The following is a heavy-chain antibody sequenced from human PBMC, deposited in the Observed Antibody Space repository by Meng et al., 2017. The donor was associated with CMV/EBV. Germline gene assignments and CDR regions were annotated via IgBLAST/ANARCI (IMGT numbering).Heavy chain of an antibody. J-gene: IGHJ4*02. D-gene: IGHD3-22*01. Sequence: QLHHPTRCGGLLKPLETMSLTCAVYGGSFSGYYWSCIRQPPGKGLEWIGEINHSGSTNYNPSLKSRVTISVDTSKNQFSLKLSSVTAADTAVYYCARVWDSGWDYWGQGTLVTVSS. CDR2: INHSGST. V-gene: IGHV4-34*01. CDR3: ARVWDSGWDY. CDR1: GGSFSGYY.